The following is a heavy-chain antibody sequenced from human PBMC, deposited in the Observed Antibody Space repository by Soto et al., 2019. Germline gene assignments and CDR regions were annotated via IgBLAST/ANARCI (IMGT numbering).Heavy chain of an antibody. CDR3: ARIRGYSYMDYYYYYGMDV. CDR1: GGSISSYY. J-gene: IGHJ6*02. V-gene: IGHV4-59*01. Sequence: ETLSLTCTVSGGSISSYYWSWIRQPPGKGLEWIGYIYYSGSTNYNPSPKSRVTISVDTSKNQFSLKLSSVTAADTAVYYCARIRGYSYMDYYYYYGMDVWGQGTTVTVSS. D-gene: IGHD5-12*01. CDR2: IYYSGST.